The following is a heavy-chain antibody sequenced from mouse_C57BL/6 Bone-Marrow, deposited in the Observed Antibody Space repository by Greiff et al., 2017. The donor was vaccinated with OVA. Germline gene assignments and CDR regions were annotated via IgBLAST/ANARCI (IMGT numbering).Heavy chain of an antibody. Sequence: QVQLQQPGAELVQPGASVKLSCKASGYTFPCYWMHWVKQRPGRGLEWIGRIDPNSGGTKYNEKFKSKTTLTVDKPTSTAYMQLSSLTSEDSAVYYCARSGPTHCYALDYWGQGTSVTVSA. CDR1: GYTFPCYW. J-gene: IGHJ4*01. CDR3: ARSGPTHCYALDY. V-gene: IGHV1-72*01. D-gene: IGHD2-10*01. CDR2: IDPNSGGT.